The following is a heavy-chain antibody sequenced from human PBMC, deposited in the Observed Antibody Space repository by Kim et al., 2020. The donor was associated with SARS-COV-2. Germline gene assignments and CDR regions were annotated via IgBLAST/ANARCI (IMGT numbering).Heavy chain of an antibody. J-gene: IGHJ6*03. CDR1: GGSFSGYY. CDR3: ASSGYYPLYYYYMDV. V-gene: IGHV4-34*01. Sequence: SETLSLTCAVYGGSFSGYYWSWIRQPPGKGLEWIGEINHSGSTNYNPSLKSRVTISVDTSKNQFSLKLSSVTAADTAVYYCASSGYYPLYYYYMDVWGKGTTVTVSS. D-gene: IGHD3-22*01. CDR2: INHSGST.